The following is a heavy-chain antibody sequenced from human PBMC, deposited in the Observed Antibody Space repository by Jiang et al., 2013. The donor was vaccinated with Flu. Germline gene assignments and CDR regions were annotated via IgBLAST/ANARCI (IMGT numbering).Heavy chain of an antibody. Sequence: KPTQTLTLTCTFSGFSLSTSGVGVGWIRQPPGKALEWLALIYWNGDTRYSPSLKNRLTVTKDTSKNQVVLTMTNMDPVDTGTYFCSHVGVPTMAFEYWGQGTLVTVSS. CDR3: SHVGVPTMAFEY. CDR1: GFSLSTSGVG. J-gene: IGHJ4*02. V-gene: IGHV2-5*01. CDR2: IYWNGDT. D-gene: IGHD5-12*01.